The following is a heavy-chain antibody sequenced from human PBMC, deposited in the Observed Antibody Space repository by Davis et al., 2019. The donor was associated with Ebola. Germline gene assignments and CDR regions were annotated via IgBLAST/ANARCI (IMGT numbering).Heavy chain of an antibody. Sequence: SETLSLTCAVYGGSLSGYYWSWLRQPPEKGLVWIGEVNDSGSTNYNTSLKVRVTISADRSKNKFSLNLKYVTAKDTAVYYCAKRVWYSTDWYFDFWSRGTRATVSS. CDR2: VNDSGST. CDR1: GGSLSGYY. V-gene: IGHV4-34*01. J-gene: IGHJ2*01. CDR3: AKRVWYSTDWYFDF. D-gene: IGHD2-15*01.